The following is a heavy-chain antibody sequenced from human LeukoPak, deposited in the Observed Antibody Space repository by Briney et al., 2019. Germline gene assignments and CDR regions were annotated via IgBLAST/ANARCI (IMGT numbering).Heavy chain of an antibody. V-gene: IGHV3-7*01. J-gene: IGHJ4*02. CDR3: ARDQEGSDDHYFDY. CDR1: GGSISSGSYY. Sequence: ETLSLTCTVSGGSISSGSYYWSWVRQAPGKGLEWVANIKQDGSEKYYVDSVKGRFTISRDNAKNSLYLQMNSLRAEDTAVYYCARDQEGSDDHYFDYWGQGTLVTVSS. CDR2: IKQDGSEK. D-gene: IGHD3-10*01.